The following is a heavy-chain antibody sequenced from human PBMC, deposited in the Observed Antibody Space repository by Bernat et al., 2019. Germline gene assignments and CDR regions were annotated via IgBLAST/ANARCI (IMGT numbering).Heavy chain of an antibody. CDR1: GFTFSSYS. CDR2: ISSSGSTI. D-gene: IGHD6-13*01. J-gene: IGHJ4*02. V-gene: IGHV3-21*01. Sequence: EVQLVESGGGLVKPGGSLRLSCAASGFTFSSYSMNWVRQAPGQGLEWVSSISSSGSTIYSADSAKGRFTISRDNAKNSLYLQMNSLRAEDTAVYYCARNLAAAGPAGFDYWGQGTLVTVSS. CDR3: ARNLAAAGPAGFDY.